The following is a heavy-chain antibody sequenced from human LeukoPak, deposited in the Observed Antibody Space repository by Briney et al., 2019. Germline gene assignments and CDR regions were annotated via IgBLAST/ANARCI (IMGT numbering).Heavy chain of an antibody. D-gene: IGHD3-10*01. V-gene: IGHV4-39*07. CDR2: IYHSGST. Sequence: SQTLSLTCTVSGGSISSGGYYWGWIRQPPGKGLEWIGSIYHSGSTYYNPSLKSRVTISVDTSKNQFSLKLSSVTAADTAVYYCARDSRRYYYGSGSYYIDYWGQGTLVTVSS. CDR3: ARDSRRYYYGSGSYYIDY. J-gene: IGHJ4*02. CDR1: GGSISSGGYY.